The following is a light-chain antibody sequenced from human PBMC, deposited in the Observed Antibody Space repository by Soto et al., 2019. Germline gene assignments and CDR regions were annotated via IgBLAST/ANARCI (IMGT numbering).Light chain of an antibody. J-gene: IGKJ5*01. CDR3: QNYNSAPQIT. CDR2: AAS. Sequence: DIPMTQSPSSLSASVGDRVTITCRARQGINNYLAWYQQKPGKVPKLLIYAASTLQSGVPSRFSGSGSGTDFTLTISSLQPEDVATYYCQNYNSAPQITFGQGTRLEIK. CDR1: QGINNY. V-gene: IGKV1-27*01.